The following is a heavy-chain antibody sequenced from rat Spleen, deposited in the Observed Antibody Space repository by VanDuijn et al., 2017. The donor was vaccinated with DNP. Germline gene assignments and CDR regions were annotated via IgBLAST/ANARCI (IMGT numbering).Heavy chain of an antibody. J-gene: IGHJ2*01. Sequence: VQLKESGPGLVQPSQTLSLTCTVAGFSLTSYNVHWVRQAPKKGLEWVASISASGGSTSYRDSVKGRFTISRDNAKSILYLQMDSLRSEDTATYYCTTDFERGYWGQGVMVTVSS. D-gene: IGHD1-11*01. V-gene: IGHV5-19*01. CDR2: ISASGGST. CDR3: TTDFERGY. CDR1: GFSLTSYN.